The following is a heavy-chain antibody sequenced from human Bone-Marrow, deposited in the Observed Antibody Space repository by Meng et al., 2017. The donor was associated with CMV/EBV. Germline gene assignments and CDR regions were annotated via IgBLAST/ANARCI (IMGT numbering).Heavy chain of an antibody. V-gene: IGHV3-73*01. CDR2: IRSKANSYAT. CDR3: TRQEVPAAIVEYYYGMDV. D-gene: IGHD2-2*02. CDR1: GFTFSCSA. J-gene: IGHJ6*02. Sequence: GESLKISCAASGFTFSCSAMHWVRQAPGKGLEWVGRIRSKANSYATAYAASVKGRFTISRDDSKNTEYLQMNSLKTEDTAVYYCTRQEVPAAIVEYYYGMDVWGQGTTVTVSS.